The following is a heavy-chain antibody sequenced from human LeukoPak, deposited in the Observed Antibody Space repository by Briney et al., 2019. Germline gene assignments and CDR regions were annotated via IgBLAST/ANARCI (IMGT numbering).Heavy chain of an antibody. V-gene: IGHV1-69*05. Sequence: SVKVSCKASGGTFSSYAISWVRQAPGQGLEWMGGIIPIFGTANYAQKFQGRVTITTAESTSPAYMELSSLRSEDTAVYYCATSGSHGGYDYWGQGTLVTVSS. CDR3: ATSGSHGGYDY. D-gene: IGHD3-10*01. J-gene: IGHJ4*02. CDR1: GGTFSSYA. CDR2: IIPIFGTA.